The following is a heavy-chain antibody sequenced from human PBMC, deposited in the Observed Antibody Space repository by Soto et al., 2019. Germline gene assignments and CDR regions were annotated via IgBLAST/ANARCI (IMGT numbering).Heavy chain of an antibody. CDR2: ISAYNGNT. J-gene: IGHJ4*02. CDR3: ARDDSGFSGSHYIDYFNY. Sequence: ASVKVSCKASGYTFTSYAISWVQQAPGQGLEWMGWISAYNGNTNYAQKLQGRVTITTDTSTGTAYMELSSLRSEDTAVYYCARDDSGFSGSHYIDYFNYWGQGALVTVSS. V-gene: IGHV1-18*01. D-gene: IGHD1-26*01. CDR1: GYTFTSYA.